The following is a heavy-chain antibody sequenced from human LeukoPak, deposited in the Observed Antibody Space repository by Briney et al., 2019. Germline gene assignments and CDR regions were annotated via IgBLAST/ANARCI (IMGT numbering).Heavy chain of an antibody. CDR1: GFTFRSYW. V-gene: IGHV3-7*03. Sequence: GGSLRLSCAASGFTFRSYWMRWVRQAPGKGLEWVANIKQDGSEKNYVDSVKGRFTISRDNAKNSLYLQMNSLRAEDAAVYYCASGLELDYWGQGTLVTVSS. CDR2: IKQDGSEK. CDR3: ASGLELDY. J-gene: IGHJ4*02.